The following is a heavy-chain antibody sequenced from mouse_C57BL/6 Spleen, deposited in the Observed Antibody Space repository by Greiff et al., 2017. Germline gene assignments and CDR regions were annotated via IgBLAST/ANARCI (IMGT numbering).Heavy chain of an antibody. CDR3: ASMITTGYYFDY. CDR1: GYSITSGYY. J-gene: IGHJ2*01. CDR2: ISYDGSN. Sequence: EVQLQESGPGLVKPSQSLSLTCSVTGYSITSGYYWNWIRQFPGNKLEWMGYISYDGSNNYNPSLKNRISITRDTSKNQFFLKLNSVTTEDTATYYCASMITTGYYFDYWGQGTTLTVAS. D-gene: IGHD2-4*01. V-gene: IGHV3-6*01.